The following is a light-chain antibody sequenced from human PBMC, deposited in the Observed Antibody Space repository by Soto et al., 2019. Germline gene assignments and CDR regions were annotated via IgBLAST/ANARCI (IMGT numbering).Light chain of an antibody. V-gene: IGKV1-39*01. CDR1: QSITRD. J-gene: IGKJ2*01. CDR2: AAS. CDR3: QQSYDAHT. Sequence: IQMTQSPSSLSASVGDRVTLTCRASQSITRDLNWYQQKPGKAPKLLIYAASSLQSGVTSRFSGSGSGTEFTLTITSRQPEDFATYYCQQSYDAHTFGQGTKLEIK.